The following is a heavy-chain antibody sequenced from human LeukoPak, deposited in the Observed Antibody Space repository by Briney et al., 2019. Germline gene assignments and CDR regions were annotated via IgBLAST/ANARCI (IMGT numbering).Heavy chain of an antibody. D-gene: IGHD4-23*01. CDR3: AREDARGGTHFDS. V-gene: IGHV4-59*11. CDR1: GGSMNSHY. J-gene: IGHJ4*02. Sequence: PSETLSLTCTISGGSMNSHYWSWIRQPPGKGLEWIGYIFYNGNTRDNPSLRSRVTMSIDTSKNQFSLQLTSVTAADTAVYYCAREDARGGTHFDSWGQGTLVTVSS. CDR2: IFYNGNT.